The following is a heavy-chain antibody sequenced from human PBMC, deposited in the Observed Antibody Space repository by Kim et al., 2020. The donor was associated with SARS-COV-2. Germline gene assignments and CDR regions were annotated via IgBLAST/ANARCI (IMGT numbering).Heavy chain of an antibody. D-gene: IGHD2-15*01. J-gene: IGHJ4*02. CDR1: GYSISSGYY. CDR2: IYHSGST. CDR3: VREEVDYSRHC. Sequence: SETLSLTCTVSGYSISSGYYWGWIRQPPGKGLEWIGSIYHSGSTYYNPSLKSRVTISVDTSKNQFSLKLTSVTAADTAVYYCVREEVDYSRHCWGQGTLVTVSS. V-gene: IGHV4-38-2*02.